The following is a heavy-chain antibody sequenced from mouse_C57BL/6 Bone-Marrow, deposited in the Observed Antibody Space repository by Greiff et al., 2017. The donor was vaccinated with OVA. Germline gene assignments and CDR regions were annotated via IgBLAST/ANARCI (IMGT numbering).Heavy chain of an antibody. J-gene: IGHJ3*01. CDR3: AGYDGYYVWFAY. Sequence: EVQLQQSGPELVKPGASVKMSCKASGYTFTDYNMHWVKQSHGKSLEWIGYINPNNGGTSYNQKFKGKATLTVNKSSSTAYMELRSLTSEDSAVYYCAGYDGYYVWFAYWGQGTLVTVSA. CDR1: GYTFTDYN. CDR2: INPNNGGT. D-gene: IGHD2-3*01. V-gene: IGHV1-22*01.